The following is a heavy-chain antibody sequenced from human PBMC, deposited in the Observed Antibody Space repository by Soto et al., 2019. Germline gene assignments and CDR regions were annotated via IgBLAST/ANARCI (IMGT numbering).Heavy chain of an antibody. CDR3: TRESVAGITGLDY. V-gene: IGHV3-23*01. CDR2: ISVSDAFI. J-gene: IGHJ4*02. D-gene: IGHD1-20*01. Sequence: GGSLRLSCAASGFNVGAFAVNWVRQAPGKGLEWVSGISVSDAFIYYADSVRGRFSISRDASENILYLQMNSLRVDDTALYYCTRESVAGITGLDYWGPGTLVTVSS. CDR1: GFNVGAFA.